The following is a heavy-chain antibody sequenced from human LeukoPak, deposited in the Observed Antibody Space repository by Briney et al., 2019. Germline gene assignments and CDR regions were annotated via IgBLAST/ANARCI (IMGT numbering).Heavy chain of an antibody. CDR3: AKDNPSGGGDYVY. D-gene: IGHD2-21*02. J-gene: IGHJ4*02. CDR2: ISSSSSYI. Sequence: GGSLRLSCAASGFTFSSYSMNWVRQAPGKGLEWVSSISSSSSYIYYADSVKGRFTISRDNSKNTLYLQMNSLRAEDTAVYYCAKDNPSGGGDYVYWGQGTLVTVSS. V-gene: IGHV3-21*04. CDR1: GFTFSSYS.